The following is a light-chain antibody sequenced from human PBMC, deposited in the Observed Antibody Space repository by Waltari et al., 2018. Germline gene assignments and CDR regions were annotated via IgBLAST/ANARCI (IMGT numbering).Light chain of an antibody. V-gene: IGKV3-11*01. J-gene: IGKJ1*01. Sequence: VILTQSPATLSLSPGERATLSCRASQSVSRYLVWYQQKPGQAPRLLIHSASSRATGIPDRFSGSASGTEFTLTISSLEPEDVGVYHCYQHSSGYRTFGQGTKVEIK. CDR3: YQHSSGYRT. CDR1: QSVSRY. CDR2: SAS.